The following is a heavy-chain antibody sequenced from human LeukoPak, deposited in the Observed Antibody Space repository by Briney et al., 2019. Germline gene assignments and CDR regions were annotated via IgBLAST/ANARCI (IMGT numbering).Heavy chain of an antibody. CDR3: ARGVKYPRVDY. Sequence: SETLSLTCTVSGGSISSYYWIWIRQPPGKGLEWIGYIYYSGSTNYNPSLKSRVTTSVDTSKNQFSLKLSSVTAADTAVYYCARGVKYPRVDYWGQGTLVTVSS. D-gene: IGHD2/OR15-2a*01. CDR2: IYYSGST. CDR1: GGSISSYY. V-gene: IGHV4-59*01. J-gene: IGHJ4*02.